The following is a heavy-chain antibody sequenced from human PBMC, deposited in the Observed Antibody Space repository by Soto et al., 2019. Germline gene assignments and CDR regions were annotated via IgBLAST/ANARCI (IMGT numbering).Heavy chain of an antibody. V-gene: IGHV3-11*01. CDR1: GFTFSNYY. D-gene: IGHD6-19*01. CDR3: ARVSASGWHVNGRDYFDS. CDR2: ISSRKVTV. J-gene: IGHJ4*02. Sequence: QVQLVESGGGLVKPGGSLRLSCAASGFTFSNYYMTWIRQDPGKGLECLSYISSRKVTVYYADSVKGRFTISRDNTKNSLYLQMTTLRDEDTAVYYCARVSASGWHVNGRDYFDSWGQGTLVTVSS.